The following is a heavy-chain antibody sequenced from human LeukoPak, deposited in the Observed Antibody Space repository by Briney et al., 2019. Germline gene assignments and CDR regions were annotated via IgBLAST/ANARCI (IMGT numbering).Heavy chain of an antibody. CDR1: GGSFSGYY. J-gene: IGHJ4*02. Sequence: PSETLSLTCAVYGGSFSGYYWSWIRQPPGKGLEWIGEINHSGSTNYNPSLKSRVTISVDTSKNQFSLKLSSVTAADTAVYYCARGARWIQLWFDYWGQGTLVTVSS. CDR2: INHSGST. V-gene: IGHV4-34*01. D-gene: IGHD5-18*01. CDR3: ARGARWIQLWFDY.